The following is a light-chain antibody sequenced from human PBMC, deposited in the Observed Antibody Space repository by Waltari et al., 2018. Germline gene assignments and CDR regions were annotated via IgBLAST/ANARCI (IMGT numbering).Light chain of an antibody. CDR2: DVS. CDR1: SNDVGGYNS. Sequence: QSALTQPASVSGSPGQSVTIFCAGTSNDVGGYNSVSWYQEHPGQAPRVIIYDVSDRPYGCSDRFSSSKSGNTASLTISGLQAEDEADYYCSSQSSNDVVLFGGGTKLTVL. CDR3: SSQSSNDVVL. J-gene: IGLJ2*01. V-gene: IGLV2-14*01.